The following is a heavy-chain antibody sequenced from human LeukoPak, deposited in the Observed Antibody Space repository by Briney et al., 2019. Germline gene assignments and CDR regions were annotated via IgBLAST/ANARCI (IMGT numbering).Heavy chain of an antibody. V-gene: IGHV4-39*01. CDR1: GDSINTSNYF. CDR2: IYYIGTS. CDR3: ARHRSGSYIRYFDF. D-gene: IGHD1-26*01. J-gene: IGHJ4*02. Sequence: WETLSLTCTVSGDSINTSNYFWGWIRQSTGKGLEWIGNIYYIGTSDYNPSLKSRVTISIDTSKNQFSLNLRSVPAADTAFYYCARHRSGSYIRYFDFWGQGALVTVSS.